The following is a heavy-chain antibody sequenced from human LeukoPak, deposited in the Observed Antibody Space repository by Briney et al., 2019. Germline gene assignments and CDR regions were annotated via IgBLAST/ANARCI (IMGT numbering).Heavy chain of an antibody. Sequence: GGSLRLSCEASGFNFHNFAMHWVRQAPGKGLEWVAVISNDERNKYYSDSVKGRFTISRDNSKSTVYLQMNSLRPEDTAVYYCARPSPPGDGYNPCDYWGPGTLVTVSS. D-gene: IGHD5-24*01. J-gene: IGHJ4*02. CDR2: ISNDERNK. CDR3: ARPSPPGDGYNPCDY. V-gene: IGHV3-30*04. CDR1: GFNFHNFA.